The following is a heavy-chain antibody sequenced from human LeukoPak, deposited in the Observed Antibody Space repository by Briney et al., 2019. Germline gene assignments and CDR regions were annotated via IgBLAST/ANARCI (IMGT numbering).Heavy chain of an antibody. Sequence: SETLSLTCTVSGGSVSSGDYYWGWIRQPPGKGLEWIGSIYYSGSTYYNPSLKSRVTISVDTSKNQFSLKLSSVTAADTAVYYCARHNLGDGYNSEFDYWGQGTLVTVSP. CDR1: GGSVSSGDYY. J-gene: IGHJ4*02. V-gene: IGHV4-39*01. D-gene: IGHD5-24*01. CDR2: IYYSGST. CDR3: ARHNLGDGYNSEFDY.